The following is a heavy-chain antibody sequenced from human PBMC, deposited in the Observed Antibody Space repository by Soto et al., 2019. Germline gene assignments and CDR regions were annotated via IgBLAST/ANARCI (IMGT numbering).Heavy chain of an antibody. CDR1: GYSFTNYW. D-gene: IGHD2-21*01. V-gene: IGHV5-51*01. CDR2: IYPGDSDT. CDR3: ARQKLWMATINNDAFD. Sequence: GESLKISCKGSGYSFTNYWIAWVRQMPGQGLEWMGIIYPGDSDTTYNPSVQGHVTISVDKSISTAYLQWASLEASDTAMYYCARQKLWMATINNDAFDIGARGQWSPSPQ. J-gene: IGHJ3*02.